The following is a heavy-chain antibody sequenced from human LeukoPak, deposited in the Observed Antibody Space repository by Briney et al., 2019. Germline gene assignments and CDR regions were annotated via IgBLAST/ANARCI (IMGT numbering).Heavy chain of an antibody. CDR1: GFTFSGFA. J-gene: IGHJ4*02. CDR3: AKDYAVGSIDY. Sequence: PGGSLRVSCAASGFTFSGFAMSWIRQAPGKGLEWVSSISRSGESTFYADSVRGRFTISRDNSKNTVSLQMESLRAEDTALYYCAKDYAVGSIDYWGQGTLVTVSS. CDR2: ISRSGEST. V-gene: IGHV3-23*01. D-gene: IGHD3-16*01.